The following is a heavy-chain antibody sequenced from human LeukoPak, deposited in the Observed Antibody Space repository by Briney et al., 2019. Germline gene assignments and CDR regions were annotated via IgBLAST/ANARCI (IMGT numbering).Heavy chain of an antibody. D-gene: IGHD3-22*01. Sequence: ASVNVSCKASGYTFTDYYIHWVRQAPGQRLEWMGWINAGNGNTKYSQKFQGRVTITRDTSASTAYMELSSLRSEDTAVYYCAREGMDYYDSSGYLGYWGQGTLVTVSS. J-gene: IGHJ4*02. CDR1: GYTFTDYY. CDR2: INAGNGNT. CDR3: AREGMDYYDSSGYLGY. V-gene: IGHV1/OR15-3*02.